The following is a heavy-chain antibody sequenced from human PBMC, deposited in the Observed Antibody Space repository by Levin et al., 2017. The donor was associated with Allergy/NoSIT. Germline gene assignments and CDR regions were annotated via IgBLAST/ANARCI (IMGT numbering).Heavy chain of an antibody. D-gene: IGHD1-14*01. CDR1: GFTFSSYS. V-gene: IGHV3-21*01. J-gene: IGHJ4*02. CDR3: ARDCPPPQYGFDY. Sequence: GGSLRLSCAASGFTFSSYSMNWVRQAPGKGLEWVSSISSSSSYIYYADSVKGRFTISRDNAKNSLYLQMNSLRAEDTAVYYCARDCPPPQYGFDYWGQGTLVTVSS. CDR2: ISSSSSYI.